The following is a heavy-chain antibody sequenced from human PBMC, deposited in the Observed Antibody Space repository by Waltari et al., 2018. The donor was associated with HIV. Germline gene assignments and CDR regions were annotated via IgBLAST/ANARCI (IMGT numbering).Heavy chain of an antibody. V-gene: IGHV3-30*18. J-gene: IGHJ4*02. CDR2: ISYDGSNK. D-gene: IGHD3-22*01. CDR1: GFTFSSYG. CDR3: AKDPYYYDSSGYADYFDY. Sequence: QVQLVESGGGVVQPGRSLRLSCAASGFTFSSYGMHWVRQAPGKVLEWVAVISYDGSNKYYADSVKGRFTISRDNSKNTLYLQMNSLRAEDTAVYYCAKDPYYYDSSGYADYFDYWGQGTLVTVSS.